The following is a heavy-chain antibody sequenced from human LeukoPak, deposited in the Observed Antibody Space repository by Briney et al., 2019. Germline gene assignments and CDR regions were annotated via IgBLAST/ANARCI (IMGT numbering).Heavy chain of an antibody. CDR2: INHSGST. CDR3: ARWYGSGTRNPWFDS. V-gene: IGHV4-34*01. J-gene: IGHJ5*01. CDR1: GGSFSGYY. Sequence: SETLSLTCAVYGGSFSGYYWSWIRQPPGKGLEWIGEINHSGSTNYNPSLKSRVTISVDTSKNQFSLKMEFVTAADTAVYYCARWYGSGTRNPWFDSWGQGARVTVSS. D-gene: IGHD3-10*01.